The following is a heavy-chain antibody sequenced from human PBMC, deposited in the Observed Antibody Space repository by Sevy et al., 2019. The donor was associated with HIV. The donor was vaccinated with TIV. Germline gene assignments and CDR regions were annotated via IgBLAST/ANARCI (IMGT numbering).Heavy chain of an antibody. Sequence: GGSLRLSCAASGFTFSTYAMTWVRQAPGKGLEWVSVISISGGSTYYADSVKGRFTVSRDNSKNTLYLQMNSLRDEDTAVYYCAKDRVSGTYYTGDFDYWGQGTLVTVSS. CDR2: ISISGGST. V-gene: IGHV3-23*01. CDR3: AKDRVSGTYYTGDFDY. CDR1: GFTFSTYA. D-gene: IGHD3-10*01. J-gene: IGHJ4*02.